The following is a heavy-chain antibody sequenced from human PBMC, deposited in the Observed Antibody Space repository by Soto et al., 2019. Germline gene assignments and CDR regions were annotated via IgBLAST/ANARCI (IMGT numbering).Heavy chain of an antibody. CDR3: ARQDGKTPVTTVRVWFDP. D-gene: IGHD4-17*01. CDR1: GGSISSGIYY. V-gene: IGHV4-39*01. Sequence: PSETLSLTCTVSGGSISSGIYYWRWIRQPPGKGLEYIASMYYSGITYYNPSLKSRATISVDTSKNQISLKLRSVTAADTAVYYCARQDGKTPVTTVRVWFDPCGQGTRVTVSS. CDR2: MYYSGIT. J-gene: IGHJ5*02.